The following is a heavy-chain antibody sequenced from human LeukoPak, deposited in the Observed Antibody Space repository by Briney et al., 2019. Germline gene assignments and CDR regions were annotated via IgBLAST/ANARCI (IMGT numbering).Heavy chain of an antibody. V-gene: IGHV4-59*08. CDR2: IYYSGST. CDR1: GGSISSYY. Sequence: SETLSLTCTVSGGSISSYYWSWIRQPPEKGLEWIGYIYYSGSTNYNPSLKSRVTISVDTSKNQFSLKLSSVTAADTAVYYCARLSILASPGGLVVPAAMPDFFDYWGQGTLVTVSS. CDR3: ARLSILASPGGLVVPAAMPDFFDY. D-gene: IGHD2-2*01. J-gene: IGHJ4*02.